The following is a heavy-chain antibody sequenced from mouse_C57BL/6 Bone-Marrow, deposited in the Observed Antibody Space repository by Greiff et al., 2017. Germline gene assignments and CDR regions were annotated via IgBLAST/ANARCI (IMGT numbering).Heavy chain of an antibody. V-gene: IGHV5-17*01. CDR3: ARWQDGSILYFDY. CDR2: ISSGSSTI. CDR1: GFTFSDYG. J-gene: IGHJ2*01. D-gene: IGHD1-1*01. Sequence: DVKLQESGGGLVKPGGSLKLSCAASGFTFSDYGMHWVRQAPEKGLEWVAYISSGSSTIYYADPVKGRSTISRDNANNTLFLQLTSLRSVDTAMYYCARWQDGSILYFDYWGQGTTLTVSS.